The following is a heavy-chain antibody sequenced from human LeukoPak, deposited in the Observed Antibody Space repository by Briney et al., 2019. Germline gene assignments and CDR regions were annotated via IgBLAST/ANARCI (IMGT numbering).Heavy chain of an antibody. CDR2: IYSGGST. V-gene: IGHV3-53*01. CDR3: AKPLSAASGTDFHY. Sequence: GGSLRLSCAASGFTVNSNYMTWVRQAPGKGLEWVSVIYSGGSTYYADSVKGRFTISRDNSKNTLYLQMNSLRAEDTAVYYCAKPLSAASGTDFHYWGQGTLVTVSS. J-gene: IGHJ4*02. D-gene: IGHD6-13*01. CDR1: GFTVNSNY.